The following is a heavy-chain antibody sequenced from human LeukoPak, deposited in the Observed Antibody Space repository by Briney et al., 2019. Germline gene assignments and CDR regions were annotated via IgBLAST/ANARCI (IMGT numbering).Heavy chain of an antibody. CDR3: ARSPYTYGSPFYLDY. V-gene: IGHV1-46*01. CDR2: INPSGGST. CDR1: GYTSTYYY. D-gene: IGHD5-18*01. Sequence: GASVTVSCKASGYTSTYYYIHWVRQAPGQGLEWMGIINPSGGSTNYAQKFQGRVTLTRDTSTSTVYMELSSLRSEDTAVYYCARSPYTYGSPFYLDYWGQGTLVTVSS. J-gene: IGHJ4*02.